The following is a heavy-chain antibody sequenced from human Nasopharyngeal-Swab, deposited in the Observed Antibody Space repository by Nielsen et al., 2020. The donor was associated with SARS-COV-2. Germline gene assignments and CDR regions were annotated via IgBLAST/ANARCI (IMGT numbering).Heavy chain of an antibody. Sequence: SETLSLTCAISGDSVTSYYWGWIRQPPGKGLEWIGSMYHSGHTYHNLSLKSRVTIPVDTSKNPVSLNLTSVTAADTAVYYCARHLSDVDSPMVPWFDPWGQGTLVTVSS. J-gene: IGHJ5*02. D-gene: IGHD3-10*01. CDR2: MYHSGHT. CDR3: ARHLSDVDSPMVPWFDP. CDR1: GDSVTSYY. V-gene: IGHV4-38-2*01.